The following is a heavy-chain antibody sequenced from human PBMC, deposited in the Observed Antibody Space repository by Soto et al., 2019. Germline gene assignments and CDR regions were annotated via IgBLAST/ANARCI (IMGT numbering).Heavy chain of an antibody. J-gene: IGHJ4*02. CDR2: IYYSGST. Sequence: PSETLSLTCTVSGGSISGYYWSWIRQPPGKGLEWIGYIYYSGSTNYNPSLKSRVTISVDTSKNQFSLKLSSVTAADTAVYYCARGSYYYDSSGYYAPDYWGQGTLVTVSS. CDR3: ARGSYYYDSSGYYAPDY. CDR1: GGSISGYY. V-gene: IGHV4-59*01. D-gene: IGHD3-22*01.